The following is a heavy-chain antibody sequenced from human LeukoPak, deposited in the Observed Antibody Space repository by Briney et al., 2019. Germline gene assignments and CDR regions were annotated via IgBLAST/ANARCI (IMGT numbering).Heavy chain of an antibody. CDR3: ARASSGPRPRYFQH. Sequence: ASVKVSCKASGYTFNSYGISWVRQAPGQGLEWMGWMNPNSGNTGYAQKFQGRVTMTRNTSISTAYMELSSLRSEDTAVYYCARASSGPRPRYFQHWGQGTLVTVSS. V-gene: IGHV1-8*02. D-gene: IGHD2-15*01. J-gene: IGHJ1*01. CDR2: MNPNSGNT. CDR1: GYTFNSYG.